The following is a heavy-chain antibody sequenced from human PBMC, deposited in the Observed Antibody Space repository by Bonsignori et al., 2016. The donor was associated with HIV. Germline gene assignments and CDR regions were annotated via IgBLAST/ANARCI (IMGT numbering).Heavy chain of an antibody. J-gene: IGHJ3*02. CDR3: ARGLPEELNI. D-gene: IGHD1-7*01. Sequence: WIRQPPGKGLEWVSSIYNDGGTHYANSVKGRFTISRDNSKNTLYLQMNSLRAEDRAVYYCARGLPEELNIWGQGTMVTVSS. V-gene: IGHV3-53*01. CDR2: IYNDGGT.